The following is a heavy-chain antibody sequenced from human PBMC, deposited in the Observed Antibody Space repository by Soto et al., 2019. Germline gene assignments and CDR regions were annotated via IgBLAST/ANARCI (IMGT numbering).Heavy chain of an antibody. J-gene: IGHJ6*02. CDR2: ISYDGSKK. Sequence: QVQLVESGGGVVQPGRSLRLSCAASGFTFSSYGMHWVRQAPGKGLEWVAVISYDGSKKYYADSVKGRFTISRDNSKNTLYLQMNSLRAEDTAVYYCAKDPRWPVRFLEWLPQSGPYYYYGMDVWGQGTTVTVSS. D-gene: IGHD3-3*01. CDR1: GFTFSSYG. CDR3: AKDPRWPVRFLEWLPQSGPYYYYGMDV. V-gene: IGHV3-30*18.